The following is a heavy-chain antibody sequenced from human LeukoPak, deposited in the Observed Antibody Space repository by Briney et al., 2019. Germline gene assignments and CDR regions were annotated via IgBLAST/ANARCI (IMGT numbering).Heavy chain of an antibody. Sequence: GGSLRLSCSASGFTFSSYAMHWVRQAPGKGLEYVSAISSNGGSTYYADSVKGRFTISRDNSKNALYLQMSSLRAEDTAVYYCVKDRGIAAAGPLDYWGQGTLVTVSS. CDR2: ISSNGGST. CDR1: GFTFSSYA. D-gene: IGHD6-13*01. J-gene: IGHJ4*02. CDR3: VKDRGIAAAGPLDY. V-gene: IGHV3-64D*06.